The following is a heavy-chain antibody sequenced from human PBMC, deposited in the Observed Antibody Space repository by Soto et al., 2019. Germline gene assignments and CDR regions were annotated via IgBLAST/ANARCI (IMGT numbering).Heavy chain of an antibody. Sequence: EVQLLESGGGLVQPGGSLRLSCAASGFIFTSSALSWVRQAPGKGLVWVSTISGSGGSTSYAASVKGRFTISRDSSKNTLYLQMTSLRADDTALYYCAQTYSAAVRYFDYWGQGTLVAVSS. J-gene: IGHJ4*03. D-gene: IGHD5-18*01. V-gene: IGHV3-23*01. CDR2: ISGSGGST. CDR3: AQTYSAAVRYFDY. CDR1: GFIFTSSA.